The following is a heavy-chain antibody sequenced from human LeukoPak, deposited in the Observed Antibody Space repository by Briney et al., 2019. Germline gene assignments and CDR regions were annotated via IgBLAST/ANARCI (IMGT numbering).Heavy chain of an antibody. CDR3: AKDRYYYDSSGYYFDY. V-gene: IGHV3-30*02. CDR1: GFTFSSYG. J-gene: IGHJ4*02. Sequence: GGSLRLSCAASGFTFSSYGMHWVRQAPGKGLEWVAFIRYDGSNKYYADSVKGRFTISRDNSKNTLYLQMNNLRAEDTAVYYCAKDRYYYDSSGYYFDYWGQGTLVTVSS. D-gene: IGHD3-22*01. CDR2: IRYDGSNK.